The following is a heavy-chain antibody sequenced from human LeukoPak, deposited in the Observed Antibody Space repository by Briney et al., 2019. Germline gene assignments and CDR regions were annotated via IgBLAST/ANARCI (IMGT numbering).Heavy chain of an antibody. J-gene: IGHJ4*02. CDR2: ISAYNGNT. V-gene: IGHV1-18*01. CDR3: ALISYCTTITCYYLDY. Sequence: ASVKVSCKASGYTFTNYAISWVRQAPGQGLEWMGWISAYNGNTNYAQNLQGRVTMTTDTSTSTAYMELRSLRSDDTAVYYCALISYCTTITCYYLDYWGQRTLVTVSS. D-gene: IGHD2-8*01. CDR1: GYTFTNYA.